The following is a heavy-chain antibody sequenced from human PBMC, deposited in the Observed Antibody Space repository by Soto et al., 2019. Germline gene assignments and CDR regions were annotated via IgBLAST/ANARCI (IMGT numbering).Heavy chain of an antibody. D-gene: IGHD3-9*01. CDR3: ARGVGPIFRPFGASDI. V-gene: IGHV3-53*04. CDR2: IYSGGST. Sequence: GGSLRLACAASGFTVSSNYMSWVRQAPGKGLEWVSFIYSGGSTYYADSVKGRFTISRHNSKNTLYLQMNSLRAEATAVYYCARGVGPIFRPFGASDISGQAPMRTLSS. J-gene: IGHJ3*02. CDR1: GFTVSSNY.